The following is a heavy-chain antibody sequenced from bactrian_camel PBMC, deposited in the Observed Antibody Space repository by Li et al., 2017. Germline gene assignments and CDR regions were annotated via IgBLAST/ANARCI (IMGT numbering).Heavy chain of an antibody. J-gene: IGHJ4*01. CDR1: EFTFTSYD. Sequence: QLVESGGGLVQPGGSLRLSCAASEFTFTSYDMSWVRQAPGKGLEWVSGINGGGEATFYADSMEGRFTIFQDSAKNTVYLQMNSLKPEDTATYFCAAGTKSYVGSWCGRQDHEYDYWGQGTQVTVS. D-gene: IGHD3*01. V-gene: IGHV3S40*01. CDR2: INGGGEAT. CDR3: AAGTKSYVGSWCGRQDHEYDY.